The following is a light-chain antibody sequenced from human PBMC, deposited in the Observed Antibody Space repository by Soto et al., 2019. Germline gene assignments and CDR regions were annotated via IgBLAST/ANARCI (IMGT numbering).Light chain of an antibody. V-gene: IGKV3-20*01. CDR3: QHYGTSPWT. CDR1: QSVNSDY. Sequence: EIVLTQSPGTLSLFPGERATLSCRATQSVNSDYLAWYQQKPGHAPRLLIYIESRTATGIPDRFSGSGSGPDCPLTISRLEPDGVAVYYCQHYGTSPWTFGPGTKVEIK. CDR2: IES. J-gene: IGKJ1*01.